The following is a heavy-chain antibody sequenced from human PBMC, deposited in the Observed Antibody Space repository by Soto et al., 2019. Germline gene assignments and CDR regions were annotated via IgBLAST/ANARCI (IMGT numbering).Heavy chain of an antibody. CDR2: ISAHNGNT. Sequence: QVHLVQSGAEVKKPGASVKVSCKGSGYAFTTYGITWVRQAPGQGLEWMAWISAHNGNTNYAQKLQGRVTVTRDTSTSTAYMELRSLRSDDTAVYDCARGGYGDYWGQGARVTVSS. CDR1: GYAFTTYG. D-gene: IGHD1-1*01. V-gene: IGHV1-18*01. CDR3: ARGGYGDY. J-gene: IGHJ4*02.